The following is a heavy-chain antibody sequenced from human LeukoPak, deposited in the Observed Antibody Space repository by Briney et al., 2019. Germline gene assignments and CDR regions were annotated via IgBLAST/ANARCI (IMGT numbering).Heavy chain of an antibody. CDR3: ASCFTDGDCEY. Sequence: PGGSLRLSCAASGFTFSSYAMSWVRQAPGKGLEWVSVIYSAGNRYYADFVKGRFTISRDNSKNTVYLQMNSLRVEDTAVYYCASCFTDGDCEYWGQGTLVTVSS. CDR1: GFTFSSYA. J-gene: IGHJ4*02. D-gene: IGHD4-17*01. CDR2: IYSAGNR. V-gene: IGHV3-66*01.